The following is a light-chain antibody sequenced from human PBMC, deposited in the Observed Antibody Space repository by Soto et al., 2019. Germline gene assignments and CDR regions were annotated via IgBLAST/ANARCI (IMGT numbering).Light chain of an antibody. CDR1: SSNIGAGYD. CDR3: QSYDTTLRGV. J-gene: IGLJ1*01. Sequence: QSVLTQPPSVSGAPGQRVTISCTGSSSNIGAGYDVHWYQQFPGTAPKLLIYANNNRPSGVPDRFSASKSGTSASLAITGLKADDEADYYCQSYDTTLRGVFGTGTKLTVL. CDR2: ANN. V-gene: IGLV1-40*01.